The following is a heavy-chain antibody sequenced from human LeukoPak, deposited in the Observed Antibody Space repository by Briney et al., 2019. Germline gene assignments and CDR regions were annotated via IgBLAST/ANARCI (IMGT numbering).Heavy chain of an antibody. CDR3: ARNADTAMGPFDY. D-gene: IGHD5-18*01. Sequence: GRSLRLSCAASGFTFSSYGMHWVRQAPGKGLEWVAVIWYDGSNKYYADSVKGRFTISRDNSKNTLYLQMNSLRAEDTAVYYCARNADTAMGPFDYWGQGILVTVSS. V-gene: IGHV3-33*01. CDR2: IWYDGSNK. CDR1: GFTFSSYG. J-gene: IGHJ4*02.